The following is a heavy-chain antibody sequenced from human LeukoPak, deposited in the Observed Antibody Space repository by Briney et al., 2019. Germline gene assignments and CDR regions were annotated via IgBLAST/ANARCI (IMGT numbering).Heavy chain of an antibody. CDR3: VSGSLQSGYNFDY. Sequence: RSLTLSCAASGFTFSNYWMQWVRQVPGKGLVWVSHIKYDGSATNYTDSVKGRFTISRDNAKNTLYLQKNSLRAEDTAVYYCVSGSLQSGYNFDYWGQGALVTVSS. D-gene: IGHD3-3*01. CDR1: GFTFSNYW. V-gene: IGHV3-74*01. J-gene: IGHJ4*02. CDR2: IKYDGSAT.